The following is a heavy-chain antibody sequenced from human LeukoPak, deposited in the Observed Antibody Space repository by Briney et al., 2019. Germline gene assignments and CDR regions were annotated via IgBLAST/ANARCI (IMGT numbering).Heavy chain of an antibody. D-gene: IGHD3-22*01. CDR3: ARDLYYYDSSGYQDP. CDR1: GFTFSSYS. CDR2: ISSSSSYI. Sequence: GGSLRLSWAASGFTFSSYSMNWVRQAPGKGLEWVSSISSSSSYIYYADSVKGRFTISRDNAKNSLYLQMNSLRAEDTAVYYCARDLYYYDSSGYQDPWGQGTLVTVSS. J-gene: IGHJ5*02. V-gene: IGHV3-21*01.